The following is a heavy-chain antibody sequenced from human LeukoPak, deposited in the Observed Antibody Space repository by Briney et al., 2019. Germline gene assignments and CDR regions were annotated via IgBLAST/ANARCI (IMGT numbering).Heavy chain of an antibody. V-gene: IGHV3-7*01. CDR3: ASAGVILDAFDI. CDR1: GFTFSSYW. D-gene: IGHD3-16*02. Sequence: GGSLRLSCAASGFTFSSYWMSWVRQAPGKGLEWVANIKQDGSEKYYVDSVKGRFTISRDNAKNSLYPQMNSLRAEDTAVYYCASAGVILDAFDIWGQGTMVTVSS. J-gene: IGHJ3*02. CDR2: IKQDGSEK.